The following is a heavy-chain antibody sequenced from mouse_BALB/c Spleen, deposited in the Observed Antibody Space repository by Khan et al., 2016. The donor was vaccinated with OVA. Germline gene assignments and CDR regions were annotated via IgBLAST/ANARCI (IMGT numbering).Heavy chain of an antibody. Sequence: EVELVESGGGLVKPGGSLKLSCAASGFTFNKYAMSWVRQTPEKRLEWVASISSANNIHYPDSVKGQFTISRDNARSILYLEMSSLRSEDTAMYXCLREYYYGEMDYWGQGTSVTVSS. V-gene: IGHV5-6-5*01. CDR2: ISSANNI. CDR3: LREYYYGEMDY. D-gene: IGHD1-1*01. J-gene: IGHJ4*01. CDR1: GFTFNKYA.